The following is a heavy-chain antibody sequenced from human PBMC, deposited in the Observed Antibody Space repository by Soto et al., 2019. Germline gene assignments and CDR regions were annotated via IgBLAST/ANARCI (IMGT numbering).Heavy chain of an antibody. CDR2: INHSGST. V-gene: IGHV4-34*01. Sequence: QVQLQQWGAGLLKPSETLSLTCAVYGGSFSGYYWSWIRQPPGKGLEWIGEINHSGSTNYNPSLKSRVTISVDTSKTQFSLKLSSVTAADTAVYYCARGRGRWLQTYWYFDLWGLGTLVTVSS. J-gene: IGHJ2*01. CDR1: GGSFSGYY. CDR3: ARGRGRWLQTYWYFDL. D-gene: IGHD6-19*01.